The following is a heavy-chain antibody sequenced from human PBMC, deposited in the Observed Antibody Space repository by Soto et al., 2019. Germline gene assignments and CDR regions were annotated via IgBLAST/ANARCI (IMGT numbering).Heavy chain of an antibody. Sequence: QVQLVESGGGVVQPGRSLRLSCAASGFTFSSYGMHWVRQAPGKGLEWVAVISYDGSNKYYADSVKGRFTISRDNSKNTLYLQMNSLRAEDTAVYYCAKDDGAGRDYYYYGMDVWGQGTTVTVSS. CDR1: GFTFSSYG. CDR3: AKDDGAGRDYYYYGMDV. CDR2: ISYDGSNK. D-gene: IGHD3-10*01. J-gene: IGHJ6*02. V-gene: IGHV3-30*18.